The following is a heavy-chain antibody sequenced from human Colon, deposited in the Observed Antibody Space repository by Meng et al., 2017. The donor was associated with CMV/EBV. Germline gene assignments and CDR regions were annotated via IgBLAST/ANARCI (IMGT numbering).Heavy chain of an antibody. Sequence: GGSLRLSCEGSGFSFDDYAMYWVRHAPGKGLEWVSSISGGNTYIYYADSVKGRFTISRDNAKNSLYLQMTNVSAEDTAVYFCARAAIPVISAAELGSWGQGTLVTVSS. CDR2: ISGGNTYI. J-gene: IGHJ4*02. CDR3: ARAAIPVISAAELGS. CDR1: GFSFDDYA. V-gene: IGHV3-21*01. D-gene: IGHD2-21*02.